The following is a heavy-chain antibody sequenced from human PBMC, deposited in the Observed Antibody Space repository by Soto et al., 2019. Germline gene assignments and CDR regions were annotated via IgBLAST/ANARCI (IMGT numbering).Heavy chain of an antibody. Sequence: QVQLVESGGGVVQPGRSLRLSCAASGFTFSSYGMHWVRQAPGKGLEWVAVIWYDGSNKYYADSVKGRFTISRDNSKNTLYLQMNSLRAEDTAVYYCAREGGSSSWYRLHYFDYWGQGTLVTVSS. V-gene: IGHV3-33*01. CDR1: GFTFSSYG. D-gene: IGHD6-13*01. CDR3: AREGGSSSWYRLHYFDY. J-gene: IGHJ4*02. CDR2: IWYDGSNK.